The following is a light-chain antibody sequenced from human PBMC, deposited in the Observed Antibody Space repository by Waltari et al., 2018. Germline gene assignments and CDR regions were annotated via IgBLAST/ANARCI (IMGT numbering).Light chain of an antibody. CDR3: QQYGTSPPYT. CDR2: HAS. Sequence: ESVLTQSPGTLSLSPGERATLSCRASQTVPSNHLAWYQQRPGQAPRLLIYHASVRVTGIPDRFSGSGSGTDFTLTISRLEPKDFAVYYCQQYGTSPPYTFGQGTKLEIK. CDR1: QTVPSNH. V-gene: IGKV3-20*01. J-gene: IGKJ2*01.